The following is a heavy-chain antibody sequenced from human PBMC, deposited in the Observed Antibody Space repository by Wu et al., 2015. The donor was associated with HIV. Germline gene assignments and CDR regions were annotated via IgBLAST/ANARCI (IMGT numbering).Heavy chain of an antibody. D-gene: IGHD2-15*01. CDR3: ARLQSLHGLYSNADY. Sequence: QVQLLQSGAEVKKPGASVMVSCKASGYSFTDYYIYWVRQAPGQGPEWMGWINANRGGTKYARKFQGRVTMTRDTAVSTAYMELSSLTSDDTAVYYCARLQSLHGLYSNADYWGQGTLVTVSS. CDR2: INANRGGT. CDR1: GYSFTDYY. V-gene: IGHV1-2*02. J-gene: IGHJ4*02.